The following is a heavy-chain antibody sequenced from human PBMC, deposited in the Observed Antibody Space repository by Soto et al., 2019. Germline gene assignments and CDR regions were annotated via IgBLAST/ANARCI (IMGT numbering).Heavy chain of an antibody. D-gene: IGHD6-19*01. V-gene: IGHV3-33*01. J-gene: IGHJ5*02. CDR2: IWYDGSNK. CDR3: ARDASAYDGGWYPRGFDP. Sequence: PGGSLRLSCEASGLSFSNFGMHWVRQAPDKGLEWVAIIWYDGSNKYYADSVKGRFTISRDDSKNTLYLQMNSLRVEDTAVYFCARDASAYDGGWYPRGFDPWGQGTLVTVSS. CDR1: GLSFSNFG.